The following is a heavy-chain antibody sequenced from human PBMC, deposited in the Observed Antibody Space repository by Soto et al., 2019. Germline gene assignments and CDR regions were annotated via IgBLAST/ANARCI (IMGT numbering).Heavy chain of an antibody. CDR3: ATTLVAQYYYSRLDV. V-gene: IGHV4-4*02. J-gene: IGHJ6*02. Sequence: QVQLQESGPGLVKPSGTLSLTCGVSGVSVSSDGWWSWVRQPPGKGLEWIGEINHSGRTNYNPSLKSRFTISVDRSTNQFSLKLTSITAAAPAVYYCATTLVAQYYYSRLDVWGQGTTVTVSS. D-gene: IGHD5-12*01. CDR2: INHSGRT. CDR1: GVSVSSDGW.